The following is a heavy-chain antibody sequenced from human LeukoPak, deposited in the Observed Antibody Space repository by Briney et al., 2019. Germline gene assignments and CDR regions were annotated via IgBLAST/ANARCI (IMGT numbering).Heavy chain of an antibody. D-gene: IGHD2-15*01. CDR3: ARDRCSGGSCYQVTGGY. CDR2: ISGYNGNT. J-gene: IGHJ4*02. V-gene: IGHV1-18*01. Sequence: ASVKVSCKAAGHTFTNYDFGWVRQAPGQGLEWMGWISGYNGNTNYAQKLQGRVTMTTDTSTSTAYMELRSLRSDDTAVYYCARDRCSGGSCYQVTGGYWGQGTLVTVSS. CDR1: GHTFTNYD.